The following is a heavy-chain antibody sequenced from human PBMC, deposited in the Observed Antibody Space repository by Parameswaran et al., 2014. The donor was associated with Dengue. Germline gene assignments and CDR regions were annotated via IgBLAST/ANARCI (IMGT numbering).Heavy chain of an antibody. CDR2: IYYSEST. CDR3: ARYSSTSGYFDY. D-gene: IGHD2-2*01. J-gene: IGHJ4*02. Sequence: WIRQPPGKGLEWIGYIYYSESTNYNPSLKSRVTISVDTSKNQFSLKLSSVTAADTAVYYCARYSSTSGYFDYWGQGTLVTVSS. V-gene: IGHV4-59*01.